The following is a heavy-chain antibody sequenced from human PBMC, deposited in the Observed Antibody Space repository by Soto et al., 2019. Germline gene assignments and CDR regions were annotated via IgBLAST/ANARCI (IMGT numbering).Heavy chain of an antibody. V-gene: IGHV4-59*01. J-gene: IGHJ5*02. Sequence: SETLSLTCTVSGGSISSYYWSWIRQPPGKGLEWIGYIYYSGSTNYNPSLKSRVTISVDTSKNQFSLKLSSVTAADTAVYYCARAVGYGSGSYSDWFDPWGQGTLVTVSS. CDR2: IYYSGST. CDR1: GGSISSYY. D-gene: IGHD3-10*01. CDR3: ARAVGYGSGSYSDWFDP.